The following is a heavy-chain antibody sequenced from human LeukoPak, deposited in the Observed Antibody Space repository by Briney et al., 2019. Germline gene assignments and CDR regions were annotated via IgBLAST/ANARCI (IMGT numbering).Heavy chain of an antibody. Sequence: PGRSLRLSCAASGFTFSSYAMHWVRQAPGKGLEWVAVISYDGSNKYYADSVKGRFTISRDNSKNTLYLQMNSLRAEDTAVYYCAKDHGSYSGYDFRLPTVWGQGTLVTVSS. CDR1: GFTFSSYA. J-gene: IGHJ4*02. CDR3: AKDHGSYSGYDFRLPTV. CDR2: ISYDGSNK. D-gene: IGHD5-12*01. V-gene: IGHV3-30-3*01.